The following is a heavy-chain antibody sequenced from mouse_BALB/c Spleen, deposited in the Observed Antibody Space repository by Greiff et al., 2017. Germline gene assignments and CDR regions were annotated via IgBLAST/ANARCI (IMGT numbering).Heavy chain of an antibody. Sequence: VQLQQSGPELVKPGASVKISCKASGYSFTGYYMHWVKQSHVKSLEWIGRINPYNGATSYNQNFKDKASLTVDKSSSTAYMELHSLTSEDSAVYYCARDYGYDDYAMDYWGQGTSVTVSS. CDR2: INPYNGAT. CDR1: GYSFTGYY. CDR3: ARDYGYDDYAMDY. V-gene: IGHV1-26*01. D-gene: IGHD2-2*01. J-gene: IGHJ4*01.